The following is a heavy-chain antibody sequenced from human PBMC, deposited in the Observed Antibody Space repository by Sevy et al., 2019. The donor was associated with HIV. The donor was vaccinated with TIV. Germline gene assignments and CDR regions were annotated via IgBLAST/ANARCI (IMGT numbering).Heavy chain of an antibody. J-gene: IGHJ4*02. CDR3: AKNDMVRGVISIPGYFDY. V-gene: IGHV3-9*01. CDR2: IRWHSGTI. D-gene: IGHD3-10*01. CDR1: GFSFDDYA. Sequence: GGSLRLSCAASGFSFDDYAFHWVRQPPGKGLEWVSGIRWHSGTIAYADSVKGGFTISRDNAKNSLYLQMNSLRPEDRALYYGAKNDMVRGVISIPGYFDYWGQGTLVTVSS.